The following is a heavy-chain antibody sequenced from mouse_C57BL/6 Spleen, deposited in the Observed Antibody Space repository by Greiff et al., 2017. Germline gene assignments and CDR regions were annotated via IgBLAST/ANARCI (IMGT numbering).Heavy chain of an antibody. CDR3: ASDGNYYGSSELAY. D-gene: IGHD1-1*01. Sequence: QVQLQQSGAELVRPGASVKLSCKASGYTFTDYYINWVKQRPGQGLEWIARIYPGSGNTYYNEKFKGKATLTAEKSSSTAYMQLSSLTSEDSAVYFCASDGNYYGSSELAYWGQGTLVTVSA. J-gene: IGHJ3*01. CDR1: GYTFTDYY. CDR2: IYPGSGNT. V-gene: IGHV1-76*01.